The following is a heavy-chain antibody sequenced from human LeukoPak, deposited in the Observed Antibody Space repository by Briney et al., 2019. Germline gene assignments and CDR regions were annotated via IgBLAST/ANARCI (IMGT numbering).Heavy chain of an antibody. CDR2: IKSKTDGGTT. CDR3: TTDRRYFGP. CDR1: GFTFGDYA. Sequence: GGSLRLSCTASGFTFGDYAMTWVRQAPGKGLEWVGRIKSKTDGGTTDYAAPVKGRFTISRDDSKNTLYLQMNSLKTEDTAVYYCTTDRRYFGPWGQGTLVTVSS. V-gene: IGHV3-15*01. J-gene: IGHJ5*02. D-gene: IGHD3-9*01.